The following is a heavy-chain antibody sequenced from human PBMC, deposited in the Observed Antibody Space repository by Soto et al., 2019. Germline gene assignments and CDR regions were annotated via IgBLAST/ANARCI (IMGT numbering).Heavy chain of an antibody. D-gene: IGHD2-21*02. Sequence: QERLVQSGAELRRPGASVKISCRASGYNFPSSNVNWVRQASGQGPELLGWMNAANGNAAFARDFQGRVTMTRALSTDTAYLELGGLSDGDTAMYYCARAVGIGVTGLDLWGPGTFVTVS. V-gene: IGHV1-8*01. CDR2: MNAANGNA. CDR3: ARAVGIGVTGLDL. CDR1: GYNFPSSN. J-gene: IGHJ5*02.